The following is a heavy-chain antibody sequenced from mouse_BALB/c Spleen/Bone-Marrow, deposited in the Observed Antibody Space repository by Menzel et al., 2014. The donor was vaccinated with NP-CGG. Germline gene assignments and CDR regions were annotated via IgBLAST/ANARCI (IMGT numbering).Heavy chain of an antibody. CDR1: GFNIKDTY. CDR3: ARWEYYAMDY. D-gene: IGHD4-1*01. J-gene: IGHJ4*01. CDR2: IDPANGNT. V-gene: IGHV14-3*02. Sequence: EVKVVESGAELVKPGASVKLSCTASGFNIKDTYMHWAKQRPEQGLEWIGRIDPANGNTKYDPKFQGKATITADTSSNTAYLQLSSLTSEDTAVYYCARWEYYAMDYWGQGTSVTVSS.